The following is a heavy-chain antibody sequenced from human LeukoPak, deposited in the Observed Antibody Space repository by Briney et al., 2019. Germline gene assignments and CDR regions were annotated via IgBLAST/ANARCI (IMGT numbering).Heavy chain of an antibody. CDR2: IYPGDSDT. CDR1: GYSFTNYW. V-gene: IGHV5-51*01. J-gene: IGHJ4*02. Sequence: GESLKISCKGSGYSFTNYWIGWVRQMPARGLDWMGIIYPGDSDTRYSPSFQGQVTISADKSTSTAFLQWSSLKASDSAMYYCARSTQQLVAPHFDYWGLGTLVTVSS. D-gene: IGHD6-6*01. CDR3: ARSTQQLVAPHFDY.